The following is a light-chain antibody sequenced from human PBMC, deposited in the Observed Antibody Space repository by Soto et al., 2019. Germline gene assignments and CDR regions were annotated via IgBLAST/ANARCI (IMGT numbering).Light chain of an antibody. CDR3: QQSYSSPHT. CDR1: QSITNY. CDR2: GAS. Sequence: DIQMTQSPSTLSASVGDRVTISCRTGQSITNYLNWYQQKPGKAPKLLIYGASTLQSGVPARFSGSGSGTYFTLTISSLQPEDFATYFCQQSYSSPHTFGQGTKLDIK. J-gene: IGKJ2*01. V-gene: IGKV1-39*01.